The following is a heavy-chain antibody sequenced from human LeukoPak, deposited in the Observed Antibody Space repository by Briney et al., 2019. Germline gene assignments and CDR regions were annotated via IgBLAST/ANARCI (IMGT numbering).Heavy chain of an antibody. J-gene: IGHJ4*02. D-gene: IGHD6-13*01. CDR3: AREPTYSSSWYTSCDY. CDR1: GFTFSSSD. CDR2: IGTIGDT. Sequence: GGSLRLSCAASGFTFSSSDMHWVRQPTGKGLEWVSAIGTIGDTYYPGSVKGRFTISRDNAKNSLYLQMNSLRAEDTAVYYCAREPTYSSSWYTSCDYWGQGTLVTVSS. V-gene: IGHV3-13*01.